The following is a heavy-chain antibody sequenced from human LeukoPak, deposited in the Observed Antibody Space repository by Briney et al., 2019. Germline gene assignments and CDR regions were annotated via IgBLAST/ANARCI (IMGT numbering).Heavy chain of an antibody. CDR3: ARAYYYGSGSYYATV. Sequence: GESLKISCKGSGYSFTSYWIGWVGQMPGKGLEWMVIIYPGDSDTRYSPSFQGQVTISADKSISTAYLQWSSLKASDTAMYYCARAYYYGSGSYYATVWGQGTLVTVSS. CDR2: IYPGDSDT. CDR1: GYSFTSYW. J-gene: IGHJ4*02. D-gene: IGHD3-10*01. V-gene: IGHV5-51*01.